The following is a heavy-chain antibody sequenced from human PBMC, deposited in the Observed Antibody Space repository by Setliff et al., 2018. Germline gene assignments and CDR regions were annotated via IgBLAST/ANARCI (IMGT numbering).Heavy chain of an antibody. CDR2: IKQDGSEI. CDR1: ALTFSSYW. Sequence: SLRLSCAASALTFSSYWMNWVRQAPGKGLEWVANIKQDGSEIYYVDSVRGRFTISRDTAKNSVYLQMNSLRAEDTAVYYCAKDPNGDYVGAFDSWGRGTLVTVSS. V-gene: IGHV3-7*01. CDR3: AKDPNGDYVGAFDS. J-gene: IGHJ5*01. D-gene: IGHD4-17*01.